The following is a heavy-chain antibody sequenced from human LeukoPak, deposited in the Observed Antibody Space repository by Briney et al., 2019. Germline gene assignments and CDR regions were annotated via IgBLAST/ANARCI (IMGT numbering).Heavy chain of an antibody. D-gene: IGHD5-24*01. J-gene: IGHJ4*02. Sequence: GGSLRLSCTASGFIFNNYIINGVRQAPGRGLEWVSSFTSSPTYISYADSLKGRCTISRDNAKNSLCLQMNSLRAEDTALYYCAKGPGMATVKRYLDYWGQGTLVTVSS. CDR1: GFIFNNYI. CDR3: AKGPGMATVKRYLDY. V-gene: IGHV3-21*04. CDR2: FTSSPTYI.